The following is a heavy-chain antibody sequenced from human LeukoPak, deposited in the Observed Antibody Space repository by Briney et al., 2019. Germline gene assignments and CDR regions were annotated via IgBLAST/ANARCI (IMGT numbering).Heavy chain of an antibody. CDR1: GFTCSSYW. CDR3: ATGYINAYEH. V-gene: IGHV3-74*01. J-gene: IGHJ4*01. D-gene: IGHD5-18*01. CDR2: IKGDGNST. Sequence: GGSVRLSCAASGFTCSSYWMPWGRPAPGEGLVWVARIKGDGNSTIYADYVKGRFNSSRDNAKNTVNLQMNSVRAEDTAVYYCATGYINAYEHWGHGNLVTVSS.